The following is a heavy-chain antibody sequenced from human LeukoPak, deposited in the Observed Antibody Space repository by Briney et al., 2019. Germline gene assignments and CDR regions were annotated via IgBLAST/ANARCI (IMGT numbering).Heavy chain of an antibody. D-gene: IGHD4/OR15-4a*01. CDR3: AAHYSSSFGDFDY. V-gene: IGHV3-30-3*01. CDR2: ISYDGSNK. J-gene: IGHJ4*02. Sequence: GGSLRLSCAASGFTFSSYAMHWVRQAPGKGLEWVAVISYDGSNKYYADSVKGRFTISRDNSKNTLYQQMNSLRAEDTAVYYCAAHYSSSFGDFDYWGQGTLVTVSS. CDR1: GFTFSSYA.